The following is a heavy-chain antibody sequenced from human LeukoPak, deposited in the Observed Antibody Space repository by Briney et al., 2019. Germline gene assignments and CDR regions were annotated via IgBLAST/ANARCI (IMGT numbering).Heavy chain of an antibody. Sequence: ASVKVSCKASGYTFTGYYMHWVRQAPGQGLEWMGWINPNSGGTNYAQKFQGRVTMTRDTSISTAYMELSRLRSDDTAVYYCARDPGGYSSSWYVHYYYGMDVWGQGTTVTVSS. CDR1: GYTFTGYY. J-gene: IGHJ6*02. CDR3: ARDPGGYSSSWYVHYYYGMDV. V-gene: IGHV1-2*02. CDR2: INPNSGGT. D-gene: IGHD6-13*01.